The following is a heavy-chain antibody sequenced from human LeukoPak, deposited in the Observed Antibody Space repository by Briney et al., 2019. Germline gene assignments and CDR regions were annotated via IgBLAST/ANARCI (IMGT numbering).Heavy chain of an antibody. J-gene: IGHJ4*02. Sequence: GESLKISCKGSGYSFTSYWIGCVRQMPGKGLEWMGIIYPGDSDTRYSPSFQGQVTISADKSISTAYLQWSSLKASDTAMYYCARHPIQVATWGEADYWGQGTLVTVSS. CDR2: IYPGDSDT. CDR1: GYSFTSYW. D-gene: IGHD5-12*01. V-gene: IGHV5-51*01. CDR3: ARHPIQVATWGEADY.